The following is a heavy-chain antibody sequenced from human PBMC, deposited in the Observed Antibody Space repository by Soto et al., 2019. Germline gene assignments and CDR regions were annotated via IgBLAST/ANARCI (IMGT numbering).Heavy chain of an antibody. Sequence: GGSLRLSCAASGFTFSSYGMHWVRQAPGKGLEWVAVIWYDGSNKYYADSVKGRFTISRDNSKNTLYLQMNSLRAEDTAVYYCARGSRLPRIKQGSEVVAATPYNWFDPWGQGTLVTVSS. D-gene: IGHD2-15*01. J-gene: IGHJ5*02. V-gene: IGHV3-33*01. CDR1: GFTFSSYG. CDR2: IWYDGSNK. CDR3: ARGSRLPRIKQGSEVVAATPYNWFDP.